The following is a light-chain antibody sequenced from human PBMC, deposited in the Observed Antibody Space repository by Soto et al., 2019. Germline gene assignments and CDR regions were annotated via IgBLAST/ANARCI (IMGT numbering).Light chain of an antibody. J-gene: IGKJ4*01. Sequence: DIQLTQSPSFLSAPVGDRASITCRASEGISSYLAWYQRNPGKAPKVLIYGSCTLQSGVPSSFSGSGSGTEFTLTIRSLQPADFASYYGQQVKRSPLTFGGGTKVEIK. V-gene: IGKV1-9*01. CDR3: QQVKRSPLT. CDR1: EGISSY. CDR2: GSC.